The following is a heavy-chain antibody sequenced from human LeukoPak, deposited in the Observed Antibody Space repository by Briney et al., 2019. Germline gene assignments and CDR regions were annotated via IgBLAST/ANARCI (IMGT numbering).Heavy chain of an antibody. J-gene: IGHJ3*02. D-gene: IGHD6-13*01. CDR3: ARVGGSSWYGAFDI. CDR1: GFTVRDGY. Sequence: GGSLRLSCAASGFTVRDGYMSWVRQAPGKRLEWLAFIYVSGTTFYAASVKGRFTISRDNAKNTVYLQMNNLRAEDTALYYCARVGGSSWYGAFDIWGQGTMVTVSS. V-gene: IGHV3-53*01. CDR2: IYVSGTT.